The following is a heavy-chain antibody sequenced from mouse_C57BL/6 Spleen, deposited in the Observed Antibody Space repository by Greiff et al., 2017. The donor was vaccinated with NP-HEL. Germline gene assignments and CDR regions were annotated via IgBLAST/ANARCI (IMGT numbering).Heavy chain of an antibody. Sequence: QVQLQQSGAELVRPGTSVKVSCKASGYAFTNYLIEWVKQRPGQGLEWIGVINPGSGGTNYNEKFKGKATLTADKYSSTAYMQLSSLTSEDSAVYFCARSPYYGYDRGTFAYWGQGTLVTVSA. D-gene: IGHD2-9*01. CDR2: INPGSGGT. V-gene: IGHV1-54*01. J-gene: IGHJ3*01. CDR3: ARSPYYGYDRGTFAY. CDR1: GYAFTNYL.